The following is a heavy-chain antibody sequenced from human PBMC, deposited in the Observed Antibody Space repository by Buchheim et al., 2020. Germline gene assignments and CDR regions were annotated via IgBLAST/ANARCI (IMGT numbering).Heavy chain of an antibody. D-gene: IGHD3-10*01. CDR2: IWYDGSNE. CDR1: GFTFSDYG. Sequence: QVHLVESGGGVVKPGRSLRLSCAASGFTFSDYGMHWVRQAPGKGLEWVTTIWYDGSNEYYIDSVKGRFTISRDNSKSTVYLQMDSLRVEDTAVYYCARECTSGNSNNGPTDYWGQGTL. CDR3: ARECTSGNSNNGPTDY. V-gene: IGHV3-33*01. J-gene: IGHJ4*02.